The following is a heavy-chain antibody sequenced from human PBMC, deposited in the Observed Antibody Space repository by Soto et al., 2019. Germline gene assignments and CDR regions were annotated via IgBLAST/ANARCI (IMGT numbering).Heavy chain of an antibody. D-gene: IGHD2-21*01. CDR1: GFSFRTYG. CDR3: ANGEGGYSDYSMGY. Sequence: PGGSLRLSCAASGFSFRTYGMHWVRQAPGKGLEWVAVISYDGSNQQYTDSVKGRFTISRDNTKNTLHLQMNSLRAEDTAVYYCANGEGGYSDYSMGYWGPGXQVTVYS. V-gene: IGHV3-30*18. CDR2: ISYDGSNQ. J-gene: IGHJ4*02.